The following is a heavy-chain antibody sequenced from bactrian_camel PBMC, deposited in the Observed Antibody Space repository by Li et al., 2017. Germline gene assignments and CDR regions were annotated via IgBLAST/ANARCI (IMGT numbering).Heavy chain of an antibody. CDR2: MDAEGVT. V-gene: IGHV3S53*01. D-gene: IGHD7*01. J-gene: IGHJ4*01. Sequence: HVQLVESGGGSVKPGGALRLSCAYSGVISFISCMGWFRQAPGKEREGVSAMDAEGVTTYADSVKGRFTISRDNAKPTLYLQMNSLKPDDTAMYYCASDPQWWHLMANYNYWGQGTQVTVS. CDR1: GVISFISC. CDR3: ASDPQWWHLMANYNY.